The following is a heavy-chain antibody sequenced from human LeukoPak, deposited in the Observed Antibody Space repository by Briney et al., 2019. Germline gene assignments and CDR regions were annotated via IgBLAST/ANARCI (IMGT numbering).Heavy chain of an antibody. D-gene: IGHD5-24*01. Sequence: SETLSLTCTVSGGTISSRNHYWGWIRQPPGKALEWIGSIFYSGITYYNPSLKSRVTISADTSKNQFSLKLSSLTAADTTVYYCARHDLATRYFDYWGQGTLATVSS. CDR1: GGTISSRNHY. CDR3: ARHDLATRYFDY. J-gene: IGHJ4*02. CDR2: IFYSGIT. V-gene: IGHV4-39*01.